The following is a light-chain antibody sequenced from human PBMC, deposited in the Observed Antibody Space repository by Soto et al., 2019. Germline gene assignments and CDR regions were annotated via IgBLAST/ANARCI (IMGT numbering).Light chain of an antibody. V-gene: IGKV1-5*01. Sequence: DIQMTQSPSTLSAFVGDIVTITCRASQSISTWLAWYQQKPGKAPKLLIYDASNLESGVPSRFSGSGSGTEFTLTISSLQPDDFATYYCQQYNSYSYTFGQGTKLEIK. CDR1: QSISTW. J-gene: IGKJ2*01. CDR3: QQYNSYSYT. CDR2: DAS.